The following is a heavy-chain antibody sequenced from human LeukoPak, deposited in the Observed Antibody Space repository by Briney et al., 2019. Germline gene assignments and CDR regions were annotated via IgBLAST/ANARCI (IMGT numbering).Heavy chain of an antibody. J-gene: IGHJ4*02. Sequence: ASVKVSCKASGYTFTNYAMHWVRQAPGQRLEWMGWINAGNGNTKYSQKFQGRVTITRDTSATTAYMELTSLTSEDTAVYYCARGRWTGVARGSYYFDYWGQGTLVSVSS. V-gene: IGHV1-3*01. CDR2: INAGNGNT. CDR1: GYTFTNYA. D-gene: IGHD3-10*01. CDR3: ARGRWTGVARGSYYFDY.